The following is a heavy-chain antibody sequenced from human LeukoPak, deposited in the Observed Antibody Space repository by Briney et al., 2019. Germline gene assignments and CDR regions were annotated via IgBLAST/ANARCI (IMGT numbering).Heavy chain of an antibody. CDR2: IKTDGSEK. CDR1: GFTFSNSW. D-gene: IGHD3-9*01. Sequence: GGSLRLSCEASGFTFSNSWMTWVRQTPGKGLEWVANIKTDGSEKYYVDSVKGRFTISRDNAKNTLYLQINTLRVEDTAVYYCIRDLMDYDVSTGLHHYYMDVWGQGTTVTVSS. J-gene: IGHJ6*02. CDR3: IRDLMDYDVSTGLHHYYMDV. V-gene: IGHV3-7*01.